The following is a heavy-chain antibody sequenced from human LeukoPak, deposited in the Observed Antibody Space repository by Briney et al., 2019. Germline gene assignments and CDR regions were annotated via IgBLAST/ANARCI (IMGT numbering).Heavy chain of an antibody. CDR2: INPNSGGT. CDR1: GYTFTVYY. Sequence: ASVTLSFTASGYTFTVYYLHWVRQAPGQGLEWMGWINPNSGGTNYPQKFQGRVTMTRDTSISTAYMELTGLRSDDTAVYYCAKDAYSGFSGSFYSDYWGQGTLVTVSS. D-gene: IGHD6-13*01. J-gene: IGHJ4*02. CDR3: AKDAYSGFSGSFYSDY. V-gene: IGHV1-2*02.